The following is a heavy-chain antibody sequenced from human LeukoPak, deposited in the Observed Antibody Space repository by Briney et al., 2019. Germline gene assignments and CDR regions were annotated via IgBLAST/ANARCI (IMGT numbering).Heavy chain of an antibody. Sequence: GGSLRLSCEGSGFSVTNNYMSWFRLAPGKGLEWVSVLYTGGIRYYAGFVRGRFTISRDDSKNTLYLQMNNLRAEDTAIYYCTKMFTKDNWYGGPDYWGQGTLVTVSS. CDR1: GFSVTNNY. CDR2: LYTGGIR. CDR3: TKMFTKDNWYGGPDY. V-gene: IGHV3-53*01. D-gene: IGHD2-8*01. J-gene: IGHJ4*02.